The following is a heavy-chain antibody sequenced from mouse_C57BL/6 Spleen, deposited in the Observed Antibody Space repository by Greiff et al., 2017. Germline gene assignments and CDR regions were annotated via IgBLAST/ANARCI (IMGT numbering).Heavy chain of an antibody. CDR3: ARDSSGHWYFDV. CDR2: IYPGDGDT. D-gene: IGHD1-1*01. J-gene: IGHJ1*03. V-gene: IGHV1-82*01. Sequence: VQLQQSGPELVKPGASVKISCKASGYAFSSSWMNWVKQRPGKGLEWIGRIYPGDGDTNYNGKFKGKATLTADNSSSTAYMQLSSLTSEDSAVYFCARDSSGHWYFDVWGTGTTVTVSS. CDR1: GYAFSSSW.